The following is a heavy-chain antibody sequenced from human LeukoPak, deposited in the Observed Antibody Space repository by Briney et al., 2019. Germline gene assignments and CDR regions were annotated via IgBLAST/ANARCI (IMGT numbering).Heavy chain of an antibody. CDR1: GGSFSGYY. J-gene: IGHJ4*02. Sequence: PSETLSLTCAVYGGSFSGYYWSWIRQPPGKGLEWIGEINHSGSTNYNPSLKSRVTISVDTSKNQFSLKLGSVTAADTAVYYCARGLWLRRFDYWGQGTLVTVSS. CDR3: ARGLWLRRFDY. V-gene: IGHV4-34*01. CDR2: INHSGST. D-gene: IGHD5-12*01.